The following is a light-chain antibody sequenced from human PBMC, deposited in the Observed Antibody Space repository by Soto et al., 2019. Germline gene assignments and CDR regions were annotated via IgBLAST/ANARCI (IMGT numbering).Light chain of an antibody. CDR3: QQYGSSPLT. CDR1: QSVSRNY. CDR2: GAS. V-gene: IGKV3-20*01. J-gene: IGKJ1*01. Sequence: EVVWTQSPGTLSLSPGERAALSCRASQSVSRNYLAWYQKKPGQAPRLXIYGASTRATAIPDRFSGSGSGTDFTLTITRLEPEDFAVYYCQQYGSSPLTFGQGTKVDIK.